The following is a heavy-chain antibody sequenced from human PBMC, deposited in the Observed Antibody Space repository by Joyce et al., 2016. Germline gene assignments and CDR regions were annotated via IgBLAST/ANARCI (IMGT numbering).Heavy chain of an antibody. CDR1: GASMSTHY. Sequence: QVQLRESGPGLVKPSETLSLTCTVSGASMSTHYWRWIRQSPGKALEWIGYVSFSGNTDHNPALRSRVTISVDMSRSQFSLKLRSVSAADTAVYFCARDLISGSSYNYDYYGMDVWGQGITVIVSS. D-gene: IGHD3-10*01. V-gene: IGHV4-59*11. J-gene: IGHJ6*02. CDR2: VSFSGNT. CDR3: ARDLISGSSYNYDYYGMDV.